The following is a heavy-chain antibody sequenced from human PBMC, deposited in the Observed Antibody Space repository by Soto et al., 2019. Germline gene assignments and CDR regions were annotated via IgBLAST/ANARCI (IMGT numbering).Heavy chain of an antibody. CDR2: IYYSGST. Sequence: SWIRQHPGKGLEWIGYIYYSGSTYYNPSLKSRVTISVDTSKNQFSLKLSSVTAADTAVYYCARAKAPLYSSSWYWFDPWGQGTLVTVSS. D-gene: IGHD6-13*01. CDR3: ARAKAPLYSSSWYWFDP. J-gene: IGHJ5*02. V-gene: IGHV4-30-2*04.